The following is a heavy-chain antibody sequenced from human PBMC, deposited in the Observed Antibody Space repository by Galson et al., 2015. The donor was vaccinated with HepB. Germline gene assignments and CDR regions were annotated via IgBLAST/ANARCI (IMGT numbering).Heavy chain of an antibody. V-gene: IGHV4-34*01. Sequence: LRLSCAASGFTFSSYGMHWVRQPPGKGLEWMGEINHSGSTNYNPSLKSRVTISVDTSKNQFSLKLSSVTAADTAVYYCARVGRRVGYCSGGSCYRRFDPWGQGTLVTVSS. J-gene: IGHJ5*02. D-gene: IGHD2-15*01. CDR3: ARVGRRVGYCSGGSCYRRFDP. CDR1: GFTFSSYG. CDR2: INHSGST.